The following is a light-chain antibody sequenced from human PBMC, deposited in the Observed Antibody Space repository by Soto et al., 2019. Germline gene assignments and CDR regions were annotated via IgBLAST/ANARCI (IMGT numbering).Light chain of an antibody. V-gene: IGKV3-11*01. CDR3: QLRSNWPLMYT. CDR1: QSVSSS. CDR2: DAS. Sequence: EIVLTQSPATLSLSPGERATLSCRAGQSVSSSLAWYQQKPGQAPRLLIYDASNRATGIPARFSGSGSGTDFTLTISSLEPEDFAVYYCQLRSNWPLMYTFGQGTKLESK. J-gene: IGKJ2*01.